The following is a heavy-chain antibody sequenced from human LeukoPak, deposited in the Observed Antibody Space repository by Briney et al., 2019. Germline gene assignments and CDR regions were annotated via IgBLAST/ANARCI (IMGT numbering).Heavy chain of an antibody. V-gene: IGHV1-8*03. CDR1: GYTFTSYD. CDR2: MNPNSGNT. D-gene: IGHD3-10*01. CDR3: ARAGTTTLWFGVYYYYYMDV. J-gene: IGHJ6*03. Sequence: ASVKVSCKASGYTFTSYDINWVRQATGQGLEWMGWMNPNSGNTGYAQKFQGRVTITRNTSISTAYMELSSLRSEDTAVYYCARAGTTTLWFGVYYYYYMDVWGKGTTVTVSS.